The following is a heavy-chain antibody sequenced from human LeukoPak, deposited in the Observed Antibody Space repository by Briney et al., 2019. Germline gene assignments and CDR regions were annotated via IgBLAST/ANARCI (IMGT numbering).Heavy chain of an antibody. V-gene: IGHV3-23*01. J-gene: IGHJ4*02. CDR1: GFDFSSYA. CDR2: ISRRDDYT. D-gene: IGHD3-10*01. Sequence: PGGSLRLSCAASGFDFSSYAMSWVRQPPGKGLEWVSVISRRDDYTYYADSVKGRFTISRDNSKNTPYLQMNSLRAEDTAVYYCANDYRSGSFHDFWGQGTLVTVSS. CDR3: ANDYRSGSFHDF.